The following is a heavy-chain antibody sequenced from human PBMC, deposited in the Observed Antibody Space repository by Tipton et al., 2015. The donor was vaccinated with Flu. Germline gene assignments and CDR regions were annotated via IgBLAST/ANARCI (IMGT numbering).Heavy chain of an antibody. J-gene: IGHJ6*02. V-gene: IGHV4-59*01. CDR1: DDSITSYY. Sequence: TLSLTCTVSDDSITSYYWSWILQPPGKGLEWIGYIYDTVTSNYNPSLKSRLTISVDSSKNQLSLKLTSVTAADTAVYYCARARAPYYYYAMNVWGQGTTVTVSS. D-gene: IGHD3-16*01. CDR2: IYDTVTS. CDR3: ARARAPYYYYAMNV.